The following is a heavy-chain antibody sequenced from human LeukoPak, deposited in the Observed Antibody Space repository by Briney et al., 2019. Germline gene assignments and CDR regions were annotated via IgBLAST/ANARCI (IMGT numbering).Heavy chain of an antibody. CDR2: INHSGST. J-gene: IGHJ3*02. Sequence: SETLSLTCAVYGGSFSGYYWSWIRQPPGKGLEWIGEINHSGSTNYNPSLKSRVTISVDTSKNQFSLKLSSLTAADTAVYYCARGTDYDSPFDIWGQGTMVTVSS. D-gene: IGHD3-22*01. CDR1: GGSFSGYY. CDR3: ARGTDYDSPFDI. V-gene: IGHV4-34*01.